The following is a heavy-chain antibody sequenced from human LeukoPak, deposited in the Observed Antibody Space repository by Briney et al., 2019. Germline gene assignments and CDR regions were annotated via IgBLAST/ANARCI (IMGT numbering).Heavy chain of an antibody. D-gene: IGHD6-6*01. V-gene: IGHV4-34*01. Sequence: PSETLSLTCAVYGGSFSGHYWSWIRQPPGRGLERIREISHSGSTKYSPSLKSRATISVDTSKNQFSLKLSSVTAADTAVYYCARGGGIAAQDYWGQGTLVTVSS. CDR2: ISHSGST. CDR1: GGSFSGHY. J-gene: IGHJ4*02. CDR3: ARGGGIAAQDY.